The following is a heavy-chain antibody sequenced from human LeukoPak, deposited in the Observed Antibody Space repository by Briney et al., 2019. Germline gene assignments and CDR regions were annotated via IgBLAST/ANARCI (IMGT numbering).Heavy chain of an antibody. CDR3: AYLPYYYDSSGYYYSSAYFQH. CDR2: IIPIFGTA. D-gene: IGHD3-22*01. V-gene: IGHV1-69*13. J-gene: IGHJ1*01. CDR1: GGTFIGYA. Sequence: SVKVSCKASGGTFIGYAISWVRQAPGQGLEWMGGIIPIFGTANYAQKFQGRVTITADESTSTAYMELSSLRSEDTAVYYCAYLPYYYDSSGYYYSSAYFQHWGQGTLVTVSS.